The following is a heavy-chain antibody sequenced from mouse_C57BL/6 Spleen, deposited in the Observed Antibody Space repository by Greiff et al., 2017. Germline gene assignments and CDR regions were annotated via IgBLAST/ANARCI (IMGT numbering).Heavy chain of an antibody. CDR1: GYTFTSYW. Sequence: QVHVKQSGTELVKPGASVKLSCKASGYTFTSYWMHWVKQRPGQGLEWIGNINPSNGGTNYNEKFKSKATLTVDKSSSTAYMQLSSLTSEDSAVYYCARFLITTVVATNGYFDVWGTGTTVTVSS. V-gene: IGHV1-53*01. CDR2: INPSNGGT. CDR3: ARFLITTVVATNGYFDV. J-gene: IGHJ1*03. D-gene: IGHD1-1*01.